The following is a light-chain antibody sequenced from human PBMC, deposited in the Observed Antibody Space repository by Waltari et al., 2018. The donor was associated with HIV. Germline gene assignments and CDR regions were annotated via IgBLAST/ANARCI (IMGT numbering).Light chain of an antibody. Sequence: QSALTQPASVSGSPGQSIPISCIGPSSDVGGYNYVSWYQHHPGKAPKLMIYEVSNRPSGVSNRFSGSKSGNTASLTISGLQAEDEADYYCSSYTSTKVLFGGGTKLTVL. V-gene: IGLV2-14*01. J-gene: IGLJ2*01. CDR2: EVS. CDR1: SSDVGGYNY. CDR3: SSYTSTKVL.